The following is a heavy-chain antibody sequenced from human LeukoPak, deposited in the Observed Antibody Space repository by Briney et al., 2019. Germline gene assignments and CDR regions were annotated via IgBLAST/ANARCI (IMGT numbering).Heavy chain of an antibody. CDR1: GGSTSDTNHY. Sequence: PSETLSLTCSVSGGSTSDTNHYWGWIRQSPGKGLEWIGSINHSGSTYYNPSLKSRVTISVDTSKNQFSLKLSSVTAADTAVYYCARPSTNLTTVTTTETFFDYWGQGTLVTVSS. D-gene: IGHD4-11*01. CDR3: ARPSTNLTTVTTTETFFDY. J-gene: IGHJ4*02. CDR2: INHSGST. V-gene: IGHV4-39*01.